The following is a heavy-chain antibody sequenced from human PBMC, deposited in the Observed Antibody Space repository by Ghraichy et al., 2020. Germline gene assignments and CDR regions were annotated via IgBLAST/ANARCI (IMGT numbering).Heavy chain of an antibody. J-gene: IGHJ6*02. V-gene: IGHV1-2*04. CDR3: AASKYNWGDGDRDYFYALDV. D-gene: IGHD1-20*01. CDR2: IDSKSGGT. CDR1: GYTFSAYY. Sequence: ASVKVSCTAFGYTFSAYYLHWVRQAPGQGLEWMGWIDSKSGGTNYAQKFQGWVSMTRDTSGSTVHMEMSRLKSDDTAVYYCAASKYNWGDGDRDYFYALDVWGQGTTVTVSS.